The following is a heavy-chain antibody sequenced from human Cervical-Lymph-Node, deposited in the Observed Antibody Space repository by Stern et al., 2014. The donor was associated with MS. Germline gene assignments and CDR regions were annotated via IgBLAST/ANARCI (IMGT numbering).Heavy chain of an antibody. Sequence: VKRVQSGAEVKKAGASGKVSCKASGYTFTSNGISWVRQATGLGIEWMGWISAYNGNTNYAQKLQGRVPMTTDTSTSTAYMELRSLRSDDTAVYYCARGLLGSENAFDIWGQWTMVTLSS. D-gene: IGHD2-15*01. CDR2: ISAYNGNT. CDR3: ARGLLGSENAFDI. J-gene: IGHJ3*02. CDR1: GYTFTSNG. V-gene: IGHV1-18*01.